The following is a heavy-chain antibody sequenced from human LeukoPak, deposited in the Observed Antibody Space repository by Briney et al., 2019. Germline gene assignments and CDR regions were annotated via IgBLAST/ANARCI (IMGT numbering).Heavy chain of an antibody. J-gene: IGHJ4*02. D-gene: IGHD3-22*01. V-gene: IGHV4-39*07. CDR1: GGSISSSSYY. CDR2: IYYSGST. Sequence: SETLSLTCTVSGGSISSSSYYWGWIRQPPGKGLEWIGSIYYSGSTYYNPSLKSRVTISVDTSKNQFSLKLSSVTAADTAVYYCARVVGYYYYFDYWGQGTLVTVSS. CDR3: ARVVGYYYYFDY.